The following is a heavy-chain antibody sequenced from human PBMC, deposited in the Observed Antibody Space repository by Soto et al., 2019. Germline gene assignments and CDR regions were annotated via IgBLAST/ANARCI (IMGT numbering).Heavy chain of an antibody. D-gene: IGHD4-17*01. CDR2: MNPNSGNT. CDR1: GYTFTSYD. CDR3: ARALDYGDYGYYYGMDV. J-gene: IGHJ6*02. Sequence: ASVKVSCKASGYTFTSYDINWVRQATGQGLEWMGWMNPNSGNTGYAQKFQGRVTMTRNTSISTAYMELSSLRSEDTAVYYCARALDYGDYGYYYGMDVWGQGTTVTVSS. V-gene: IGHV1-8*01.